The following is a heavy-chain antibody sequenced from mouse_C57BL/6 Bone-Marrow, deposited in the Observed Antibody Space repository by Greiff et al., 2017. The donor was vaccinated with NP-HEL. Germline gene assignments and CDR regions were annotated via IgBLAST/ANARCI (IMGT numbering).Heavy chain of an antibody. CDR2: IWRGGST. CDR1: GFSLTSYG. Sequence: VHLVESGPGLVQPSQSLSITCTVSGFSLTSYGVHWVRQSPGKGLEWLGVIWRGGSTDYNAAFMSRLSITKDNSKSQVFFKMNSLQADDTAIYYCAKKKGLRRDYYAMDYWGQGTSVTVSS. CDR3: AKKKGLRRDYYAMDY. D-gene: IGHD2-4*01. V-gene: IGHV2-5*01. J-gene: IGHJ4*01.